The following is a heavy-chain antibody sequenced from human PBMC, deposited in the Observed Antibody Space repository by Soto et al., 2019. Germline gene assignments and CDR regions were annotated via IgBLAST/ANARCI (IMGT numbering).Heavy chain of an antibody. CDR3: ARGGDFWSGYYVGGMDV. CDR1: GFTFSSYA. V-gene: IGHV3-30-3*01. J-gene: IGHJ6*02. CDR2: ISYDGSNK. D-gene: IGHD3-3*01. Sequence: GGSLRLSCAASGFTFSSYAMHWVRQAPGKGLEWVAVISYDGSNKYYADSVKGRFTISRDNSKNTLYLQMNSLRAEDTAVYYCARGGDFWSGYYVGGMDVWGQGTTVTVSS.